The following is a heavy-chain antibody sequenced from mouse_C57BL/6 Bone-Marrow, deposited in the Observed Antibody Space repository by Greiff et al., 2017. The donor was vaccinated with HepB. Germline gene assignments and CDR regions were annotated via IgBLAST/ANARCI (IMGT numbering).Heavy chain of an antibody. V-gene: IGHV5-6*01. CDR3: ARHDYYGSSYGYYAMDY. CDR2: ISSGGSYT. D-gene: IGHD1-1*01. CDR1: GFTFSSYG. J-gene: IGHJ4*01. Sequence: EVQLVESGGDLVKPGGSLKLSCAASGFTFSSYGMSWVRQTPDKRLEWVATISSGGSYTYYPDSVKGRFTISRDNAKNTLYLQMSSLKSEDTAMYYCARHDYYGSSYGYYAMDYWGQGASVTVSS.